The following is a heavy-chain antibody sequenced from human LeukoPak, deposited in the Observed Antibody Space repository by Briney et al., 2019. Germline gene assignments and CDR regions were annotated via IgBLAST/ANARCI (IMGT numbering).Heavy chain of an antibody. CDR3: ARVVMSSFYFDY. Sequence: SESLSLTCTVSGGSISSGDYYWSWIRQPPGKGLEWIGYIYYSGSTYYNPSLKSRVTISVDTSKNQFSLKLSSVTAADTAVYYCARVVMSSFYFDYWGQGTLVTVSS. V-gene: IGHV4-30-4*01. CDR1: GGSISSGDYY. J-gene: IGHJ4*02. CDR2: IYYSGST. D-gene: IGHD3-16*02.